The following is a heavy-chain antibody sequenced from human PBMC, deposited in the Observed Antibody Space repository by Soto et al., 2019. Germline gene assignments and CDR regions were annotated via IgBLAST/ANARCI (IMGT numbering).Heavy chain of an antibody. CDR2: IKEDGSEK. D-gene: IGHD1-26*01. Sequence: EVQLVESGGGLVQPGGSLRLSCTASGFTFSNHWMSWVRQAPGKGLERVASIKEDGSEKNYVDSVQGRFTISRDNAKNSLYLQMNSLRAEDKAVYYCAKEYRWGQGTLVTVSS. CDR1: GFTFSNHW. V-gene: IGHV3-7*01. CDR3: AKEYR. J-gene: IGHJ4*02.